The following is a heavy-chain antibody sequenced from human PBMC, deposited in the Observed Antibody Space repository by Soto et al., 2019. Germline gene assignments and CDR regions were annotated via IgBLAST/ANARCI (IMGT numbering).Heavy chain of an antibody. D-gene: IGHD3-3*01. V-gene: IGHV3-11*01. Sequence: QVQLVESGGDLVKPGGSLRLSCAASGYTFSDYYLSWIRQAPGKGLEWISYIDTSSTKIYYADSVRGRFTISRDNGKNSLFFEMNNLRVEETAVYFCASHYDLWTGYLSPVDYWGRGTLVTVSS. CDR1: GYTFSDYY. CDR3: ASHYDLWTGYLSPVDY. J-gene: IGHJ4*02. CDR2: IDTSSTKI.